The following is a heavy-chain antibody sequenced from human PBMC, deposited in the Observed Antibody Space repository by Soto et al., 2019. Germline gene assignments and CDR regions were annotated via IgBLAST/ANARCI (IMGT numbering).Heavy chain of an antibody. D-gene: IGHD3-10*01. Sequence: GGSLRLSCVVSGFTFSTYWMHWVRQAPGKGLVWVSRIKSDGSSTNYADSVKGRFAVSRDNAKNTLFLQMNSLRAEDTAVYYCVREFGKGDYWGQGTLVTV. CDR3: VREFGKGDY. CDR1: GFTFSTYW. V-gene: IGHV3-74*01. CDR2: IKSDGSST. J-gene: IGHJ4*02.